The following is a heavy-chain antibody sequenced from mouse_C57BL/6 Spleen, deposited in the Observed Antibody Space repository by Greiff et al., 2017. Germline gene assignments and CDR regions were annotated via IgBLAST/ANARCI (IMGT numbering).Heavy chain of an antibody. CDR3: ARSPTAWFAY. Sequence: VQLQQSGPELVKPGASVKISCKASGYSFTGYYMNWVKQSPEKSLEWIGEINPSTGGTTYNPKFKAKATLTVDKSSSTAYMQLKSLTSEDSAVYYCARSPTAWFAYWGQGTLVTVSA. CDR1: GYSFTGYY. J-gene: IGHJ3*01. D-gene: IGHD4-1*02. V-gene: IGHV1-42*01. CDR2: INPSTGGT.